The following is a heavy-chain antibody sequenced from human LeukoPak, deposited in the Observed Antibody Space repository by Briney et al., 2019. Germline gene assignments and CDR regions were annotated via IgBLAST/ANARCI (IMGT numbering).Heavy chain of an antibody. Sequence: SETLSLTCTVSGGSISSSSYYWGWIRQPPGKGLEWIGSLYYSGTTYYNPSLKSRVTISVDTPKNQFSLKLSSVTAADTAVYYCATKRGATPFDHWGQGTLVTVSS. CDR3: ATKRGATPFDH. D-gene: IGHD1-26*01. CDR2: LYYSGTT. V-gene: IGHV4-39*01. CDR1: GGSISSSSYY. J-gene: IGHJ4*02.